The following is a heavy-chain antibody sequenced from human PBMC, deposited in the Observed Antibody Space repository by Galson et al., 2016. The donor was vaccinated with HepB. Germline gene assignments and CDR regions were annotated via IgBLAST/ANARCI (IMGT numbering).Heavy chain of an antibody. D-gene: IGHD2-15*01. CDR3: AREKEGCRGGSCYSDFDY. J-gene: IGHJ4*02. CDR2: IWHDGSDK. Sequence: SLRLSCAASGFTFSRFGLHWVRQAPGKGLEWVAVIWHDGSDKYYADSVKGRFTISRDNSKNTLFLQMNSLRADDTAVYFCAREKEGCRGGSCYSDFDYWGQGTLVTVSS. V-gene: IGHV3-33*01. CDR1: GFTFSRFG.